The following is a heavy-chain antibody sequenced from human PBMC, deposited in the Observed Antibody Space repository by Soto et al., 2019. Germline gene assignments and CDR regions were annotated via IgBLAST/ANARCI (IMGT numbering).Heavy chain of an antibody. J-gene: IGHJ4*02. CDR1: GGSISSGGYY. CDR2: IYYSGSN. CDR3: ARDSLDCSSTSCYL. Sequence: QLQLQESGPGLVKPSQTLSLTCTVSGGSISSGGYYWSWIRQHPGKGLEWIGYIYYSGSNYYNPSLKSRATISVDTSKNQFALKLSSVTAADTAVYYCARDSLDCSSTSCYLWGQGTLVTVSS. D-gene: IGHD2-2*01. V-gene: IGHV4-31*03.